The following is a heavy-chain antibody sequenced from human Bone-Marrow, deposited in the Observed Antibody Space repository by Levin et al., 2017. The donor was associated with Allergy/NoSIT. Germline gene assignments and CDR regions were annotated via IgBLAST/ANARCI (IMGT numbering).Heavy chain of an antibody. CDR2: ISASGNTK. D-gene: IGHD3-16*01. V-gene: IGHV3-48*03. CDR1: GFHFRGYE. J-gene: IGHJ5*01. Sequence: LSLTCAASGFHFRGYEMNWVRQAPGKGLEWIAYISASGNTKHLADSVMGRFSLSRDNAKNSLSLQMNNLRVEDTALYYCAREEGVLRYNWSDSWGQGTLVTVSS. CDR3: AREEGVLRYNWSDS.